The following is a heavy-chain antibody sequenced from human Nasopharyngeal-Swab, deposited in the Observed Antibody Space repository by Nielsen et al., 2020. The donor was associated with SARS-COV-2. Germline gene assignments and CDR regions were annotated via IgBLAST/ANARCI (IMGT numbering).Heavy chain of an antibody. CDR3: ARDRYYYGSSGYYPHHNWFDP. Sequence: SVKVSCKTSGGTFSSYAISWVRQAPGQGLEWMGGIIPIFGTANYAQKFQGRVTITADESTSTAYMELSSLRSEDTAVYYCARDRYYYGSSGYYPHHNWFDPWGQGTLVTVSS. J-gene: IGHJ5*02. D-gene: IGHD3-22*01. V-gene: IGHV1-69*13. CDR2: IIPIFGTA. CDR1: GGTFSSYA.